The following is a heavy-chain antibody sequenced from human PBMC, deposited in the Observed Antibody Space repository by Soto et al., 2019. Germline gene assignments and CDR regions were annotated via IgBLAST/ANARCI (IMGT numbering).Heavy chain of an antibody. Sequence: GGSLRLSCAASGFTFSDYYMNWIRQAPGKGLEWVSYISSSGSTIYYADSVKGRFTISRDNAKNSLYLQMNSLRAEDTDVYYCARDRSMVVVAPGYWGQGTLATVSS. CDR3: ARDRSMVVVAPGY. D-gene: IGHD3-22*01. J-gene: IGHJ4*02. CDR2: ISSSGSTI. CDR1: GFTFSDYY. V-gene: IGHV3-11*01.